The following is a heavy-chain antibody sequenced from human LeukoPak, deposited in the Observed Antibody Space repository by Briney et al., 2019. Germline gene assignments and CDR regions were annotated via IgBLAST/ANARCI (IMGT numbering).Heavy chain of an antibody. CDR1: GGSMSSYY. Sequence: SETLSLTCTVSGGSMSSYYWSWIRQPPGKGLEWITYIYYSGDTSYNPSLKSRVTISVDRSKSQFSLKLNSVTAADTAVYYCARWANSAFDYWGQGTLVTVSS. D-gene: IGHD2/OR15-2a*01. J-gene: IGHJ4*02. CDR2: IYYSGDT. V-gene: IGHV4-59*01. CDR3: ARWANSAFDY.